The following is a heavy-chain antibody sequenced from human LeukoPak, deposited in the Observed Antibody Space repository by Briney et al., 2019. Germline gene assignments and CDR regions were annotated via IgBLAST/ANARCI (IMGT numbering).Heavy chain of an antibody. CDR1: GYTFTGYY. CDR3: ARDAWAIFGVAPYGSFDP. V-gene: IGHV1-2*02. J-gene: IGHJ5*02. CDR2: INPNSGGT. Sequence: EASAKVSCKASGYTFTGYYMHWVRQAPGQGLEWMGWINPNSGGTNYAQKFQGRVTMTRDTSISTAYMELSRLRSDDTAVYYCARDAWAIFGVAPYGSFDPWGQGTLVTVSS. D-gene: IGHD3-3*01.